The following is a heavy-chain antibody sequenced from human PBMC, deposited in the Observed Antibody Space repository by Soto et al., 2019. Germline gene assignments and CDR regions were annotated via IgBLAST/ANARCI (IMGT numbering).Heavy chain of an antibody. CDR2: MYYSGST. Sequence: QVQLQESGPGLVKPSETLTLTCSASGGSISSNYWSWIRQPPGKGLEWIGYMYYSGSTTYNPSLKSRVTISADTSKKQFSLKLSSVTAADTAVYYCARWYSSGWYGWLDPWGQGTLVTVSS. D-gene: IGHD6-19*01. J-gene: IGHJ5*02. CDR1: GGSISSNY. V-gene: IGHV4-59*01. CDR3: ARWYSSGWYGWLDP.